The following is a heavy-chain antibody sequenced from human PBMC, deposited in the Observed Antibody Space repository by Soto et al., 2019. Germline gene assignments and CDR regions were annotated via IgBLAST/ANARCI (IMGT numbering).Heavy chain of an antibody. CDR2: IYATGTT. CDR1: GGSISGFY. V-gene: IGHV4-4*07. D-gene: IGHD1-1*01. J-gene: IGHJ5*02. CDR3: ERDGTHTLRDWFDP. Sequence: SETLSLTCTVSGGSISGFYWSWIRKSAGKGLEWIGRIYATGTTYYNPSLKSRVMMAVDTSKEQFSLKLRSATAADTAVYYCERDGTHTLRDWFDPWGQGISVTVSS.